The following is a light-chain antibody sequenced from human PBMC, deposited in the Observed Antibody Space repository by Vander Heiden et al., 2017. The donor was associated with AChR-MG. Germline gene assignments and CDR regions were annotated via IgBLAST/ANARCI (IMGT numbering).Light chain of an antibody. CDR3: AAWDDSLNGRV. J-gene: IGLJ1*01. Sequence: QSVLTQPPSASGTPGQRVTISCSGSSSNIGSHTVNWYQQVPGTAPKLLIYSNNQRPSGVPDRFSGSKSGTSASLAISGLQSEDEADYYCAAWDDSLNGRVFGTGTKVTVL. CDR2: SNN. CDR1: SSNIGSHT. V-gene: IGLV1-44*01.